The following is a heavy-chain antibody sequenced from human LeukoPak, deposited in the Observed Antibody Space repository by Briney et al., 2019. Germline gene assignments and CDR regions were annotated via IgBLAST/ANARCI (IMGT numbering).Heavy chain of an antibody. D-gene: IGHD2-2*02. J-gene: IGHJ6*03. V-gene: IGHV3-7*01. Sequence: QPGRSLRLSCAASGFTFSSYWMSWVRQAPGKGLEWVANIKQDGSEKYYVDSVKGRFTISRDNAKNSLYLQMNSLRAEDTAVYYCARQYCSSTSCHTTDYYYYYMDVWGKGTTVTVSS. CDR2: IKQDGSEK. CDR3: ARQYCSSTSCHTTDYYYYYMDV. CDR1: GFTFSSYW.